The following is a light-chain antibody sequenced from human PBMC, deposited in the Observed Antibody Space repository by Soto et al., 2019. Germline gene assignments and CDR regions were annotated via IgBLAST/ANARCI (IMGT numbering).Light chain of an antibody. V-gene: IGKV1-5*01. CDR3: QQYNSSPWT. CDR2: DAS. J-gene: IGKJ1*01. CDR1: QSISSW. Sequence: DIQMTQSPSTLSASVGDRVTITCRASQSISSWLAWYQQKPGKAPKLLIYDASSLESGVPSRFSGSGSGTEFTLTISSPQPHDFATYYCQQYNSSPWTFGQRTKVEIK.